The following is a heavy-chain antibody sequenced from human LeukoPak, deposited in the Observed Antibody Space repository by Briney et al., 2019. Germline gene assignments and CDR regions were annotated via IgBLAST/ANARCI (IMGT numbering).Heavy chain of an antibody. Sequence: SETLSLTCAVYGGSFSGYYWSWIRQPPGKGLEWIGEINHSGSTNYNPSLESRVTISVDTSKNQFSLKLSSVTAADTAVYYCARVVRYSSRFDPWGQGTLVTVSS. CDR2: INHSGST. CDR3: ARVVRYSSRFDP. J-gene: IGHJ5*02. V-gene: IGHV4-34*01. CDR1: GGSFSGYY. D-gene: IGHD6-13*01.